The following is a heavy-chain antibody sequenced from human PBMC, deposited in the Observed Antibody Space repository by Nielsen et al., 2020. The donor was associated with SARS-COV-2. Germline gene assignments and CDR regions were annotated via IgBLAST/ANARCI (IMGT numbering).Heavy chain of an antibody. J-gene: IGHJ4*02. Sequence: GESLKISCAASGFTFYDYAMHWVRQAPGKGLEWVAVISYDGSNKYYADSVKGRFTISRDNSKNTLYLQMNSLRAEDTAVYYCAKDIPPDYGDYVYWGQGTLVTVSS. CDR3: AKDIPPDYGDYVY. V-gene: IGHV3-30*18. CDR1: GFTFYDYA. D-gene: IGHD4-17*01. CDR2: ISYDGSNK.